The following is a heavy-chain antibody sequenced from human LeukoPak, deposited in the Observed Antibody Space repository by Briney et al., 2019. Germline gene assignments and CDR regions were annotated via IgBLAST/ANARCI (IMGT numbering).Heavy chain of an antibody. D-gene: IGHD1-26*01. CDR3: AAGVGATLLFDY. J-gene: IGHJ4*02. Sequence: ASVKVSCKASGYTFTSYDINWVRQAAGQGLEWMGWMNPNSGNTAYAQKFQGRVTITRNTSISTAYMELSSLRSEDTAVYYCAAGVGATLLFDYWGQGTLVTVSS. CDR1: GYTFTSYD. V-gene: IGHV1-8*03. CDR2: MNPNSGNT.